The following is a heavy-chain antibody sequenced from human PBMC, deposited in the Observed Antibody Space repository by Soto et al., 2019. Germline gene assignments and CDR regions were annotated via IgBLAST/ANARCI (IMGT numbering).Heavy chain of an antibody. CDR2: ISGSGGST. J-gene: IGHJ6*02. D-gene: IGHD2-2*01. Sequence: PGGSLRLSCAASGFTFSSYAMSWVRQAPGKGLEWVSAISGSGGSTYYADSVKGRFTISRDNSKNTLYLQMNSLRAEDTAVYYCAKESCSSTSCYYYYGMDVWGQGTTVTVS. CDR3: AKESCSSTSCYYYYGMDV. CDR1: GFTFSSYA. V-gene: IGHV3-23*01.